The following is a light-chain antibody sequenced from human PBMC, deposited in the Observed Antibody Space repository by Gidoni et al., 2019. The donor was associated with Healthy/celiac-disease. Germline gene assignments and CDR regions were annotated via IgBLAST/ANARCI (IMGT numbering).Light chain of an antibody. CDR1: QSVSSY. J-gene: IGKJ2*01. CDR3: QQRSNWPPGYT. CDR2: DAS. V-gene: IGKV3-11*01. Sequence: PGERATLSCRASQSVSSYLAWYQQKPGQAPRLLIYDASNRATGIPARFSGSGSRTDFTLTISSLEPEDFAVYYCQQRSNWPPGYTFGQGTKLEIK.